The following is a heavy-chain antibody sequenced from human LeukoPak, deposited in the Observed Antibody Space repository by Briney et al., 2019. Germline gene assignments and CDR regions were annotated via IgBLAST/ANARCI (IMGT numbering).Heavy chain of an antibody. V-gene: IGHV1-24*01. J-gene: IGHJ4*02. Sequence: ASVTVSCTVSGYTLTELSMHWVRQAPGKGLEWMGGFDPEDGETIYAQKFQGRVTMTEDTSTDTAYMELSSLRSEDTAVYYRATGSYYFDYWGQGTLVTVSS. CDR1: GYTLTELS. CDR2: FDPEDGET. D-gene: IGHD1-26*01. CDR3: ATGSYYFDY.